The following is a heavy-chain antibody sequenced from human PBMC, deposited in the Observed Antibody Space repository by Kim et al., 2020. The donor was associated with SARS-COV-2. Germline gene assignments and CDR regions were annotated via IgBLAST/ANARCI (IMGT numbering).Heavy chain of an antibody. D-gene: IGHD6-13*01. CDR2: IYSGGSST. CDR3: ARGDGAAAGTSFDY. Sequence: GGSLRLSCAASGFTFSSYAMSWVRQAPGKGLEWVSVIYSGGSSTYYADFVKGRFTISRDNSKNTLYLQMNSLRAEDTAVYYCARGDGAAAGTSFDYWGQGTLVTVSS. V-gene: IGHV3-23*03. CDR1: GFTFSSYA. J-gene: IGHJ4*02.